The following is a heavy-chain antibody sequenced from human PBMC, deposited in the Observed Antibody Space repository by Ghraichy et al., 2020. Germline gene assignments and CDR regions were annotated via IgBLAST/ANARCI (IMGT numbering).Heavy chain of an antibody. CDR2: ISASGGGT. D-gene: IGHD4-17*01. V-gene: IGHV3-23*01. J-gene: IGHJ4*02. CDR3: AKGSYGDYDN. CDR1: GFTFSTYA. Sequence: GGSLRLSCAVSGFTFSTYAMSWVRQAPGKGLEWVSAISASGGGTYYADSVEGRFTISRDNSKNTLYLQMNSLRTDDTAIYYCAKGSYGDYDNWGQGTRVTVSS.